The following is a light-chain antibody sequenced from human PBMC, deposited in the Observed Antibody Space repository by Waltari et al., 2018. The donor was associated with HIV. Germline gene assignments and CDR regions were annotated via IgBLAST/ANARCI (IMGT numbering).Light chain of an antibody. J-gene: IGLJ3*02. CDR1: NIGSKS. V-gene: IGLV3-21*02. CDR2: DDS. CDR3: QVWDSSSDHRV. Sequence: SYVLTQPPSVSVAPGQTARITCGGNNIGSKSVHWYQQKPGQAPVLVVYDDSDRPTGLPERFAGSSAGNTATLTISRVEAGDEADYYCQVWDSSSDHRVFGGGTKLTVL.